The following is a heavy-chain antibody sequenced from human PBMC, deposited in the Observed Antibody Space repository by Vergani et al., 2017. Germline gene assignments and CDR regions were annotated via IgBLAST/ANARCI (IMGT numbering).Heavy chain of an antibody. V-gene: IGHV4-39*01. D-gene: IGHD6-19*01. Sequence: QLQLQESGPGLVKPSATLSLTCSVSGASIRSSNYYWGWIGQPPGKGVEWIASIYYSGSTYYNPSLKSLVTISVDTSKNQFSLKLSSVTAADTAVYFCARHSTVEWLVKLGWIDPWGQGILVTVSS. J-gene: IGHJ5*02. CDR1: GASIRSSNYY. CDR2: IYYSGST. CDR3: ARHSTVEWLVKLGWIDP.